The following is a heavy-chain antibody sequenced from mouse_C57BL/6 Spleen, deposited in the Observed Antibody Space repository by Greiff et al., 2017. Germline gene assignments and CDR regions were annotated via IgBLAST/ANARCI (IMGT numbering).Heavy chain of an antibody. CDR1: GYAFSSSW. CDR2: IYPGDGDT. Sequence: QVQLQQSGPELVKPGASVKISCKASGYAFSSSWMNWVKQRPGKGLEWIGRIYPGDGDTNYNGKFKGKATLTADKSSSTAYMQLSSLTSEDSAVYFCARDGLTTVVALDYWGQGTTRTVSS. D-gene: IGHD1-1*01. J-gene: IGHJ2*01. CDR3: ARDGLTTVVALDY. V-gene: IGHV1-82*01.